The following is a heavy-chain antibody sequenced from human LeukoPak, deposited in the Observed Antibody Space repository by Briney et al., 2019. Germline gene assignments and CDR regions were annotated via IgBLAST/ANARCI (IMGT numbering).Heavy chain of an antibody. J-gene: IGHJ6*03. CDR3: ARDPRYSRNYYYYYYMDV. CDR2: INPNSGGT. CDR1: GYTFTGYY. V-gene: IGHV1-2*02. Sequence: GASVKVSCKASGYTFTGYYMHWVRQAPGQGLEWMGWINPNSGGTNYAQKFQGRVTMTRDTSISTAYMELSRLRSDDTAVYYCARDPRYSRNYYYYYYMDVWGKGTTVTVSS. D-gene: IGHD6-13*01.